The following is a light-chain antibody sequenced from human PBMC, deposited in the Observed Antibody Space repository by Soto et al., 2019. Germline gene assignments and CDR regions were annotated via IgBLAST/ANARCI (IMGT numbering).Light chain of an antibody. CDR2: GVY. CDR1: SDDIGTYEY. V-gene: IGLV2-14*01. J-gene: IGLJ6*01. Sequence: QSVLTQPASVSGSPGQTITISCTGSSDDIGTYEYISWHRHHPGKAPKLIIFGVYDRPSGISDRFSGSKSGNTASLTIFGLEVEDEAVYYCSSSPSGSTLNWVFGKGTKLTV. CDR3: SSSPSGSTLNWV.